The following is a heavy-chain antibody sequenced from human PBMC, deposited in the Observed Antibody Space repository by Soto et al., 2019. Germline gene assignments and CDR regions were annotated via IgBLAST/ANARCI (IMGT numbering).Heavy chain of an antibody. J-gene: IGHJ1*01. CDR1: GFSLSTSGVA. Sequence: SGPTLVNPTQTLTLTCTFSGFSLSTSGVAVGWIRQAPRKAPEWLAFIFWDDDKRYSPSLENRLTITKDTSKNQVVLTMTNMDPVDTATYYSARIFDLWSGYSFSYWGRGTLVTVSS. CDR3: ARIFDLWSGYSFSY. V-gene: IGHV2-5*02. D-gene: IGHD3-3*01. CDR2: IFWDDDK.